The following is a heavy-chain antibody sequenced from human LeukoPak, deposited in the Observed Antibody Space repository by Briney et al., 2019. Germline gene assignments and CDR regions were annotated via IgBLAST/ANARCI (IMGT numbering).Heavy chain of an antibody. V-gene: IGHV4-59*01. D-gene: IGHD6-19*01. J-gene: IGHJ5*02. Sequence: TSETLSLTCTVSGGSISSYYWSWIRQPPGKGLEWIGYIYYSGSTNYNPSLKSRVTISVDTSKNQFSLKLSSVTAADTAVYYCARFLIAVAGRASLNWFDPWGQGTLVTVSS. CDR3: ARFLIAVAGRASLNWFDP. CDR1: GGSISSYY. CDR2: IYYSGST.